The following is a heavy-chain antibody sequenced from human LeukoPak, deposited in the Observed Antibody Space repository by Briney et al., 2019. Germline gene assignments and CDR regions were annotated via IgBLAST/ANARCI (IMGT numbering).Heavy chain of an antibody. CDR3: AHRRFSRLDQYFDY. V-gene: IGHV2-5*02. CDR2: IYWDDDK. Sequence: SGPTLVNPTQTLTLTCTFSGISLSTSGVGVGWIHQPPGKALEWLALIYWDDDKRYSPSLKSRLTITKDASKNQVVLTMTNMDPVDTATYYCAHRRFSRLDQYFDYWGQGTLVTVSS. CDR1: GISLSTSGVG. J-gene: IGHJ4*02. D-gene: IGHD3-16*01.